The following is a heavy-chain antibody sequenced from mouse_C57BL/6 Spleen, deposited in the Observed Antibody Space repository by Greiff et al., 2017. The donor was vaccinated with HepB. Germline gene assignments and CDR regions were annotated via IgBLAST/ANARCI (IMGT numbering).Heavy chain of an antibody. CDR2: IDPSDSYT. Sequence: VQLQQPGAELVMPGASVKLSCKASGYTFTSYWMHWVKQRPGQGLEWIGEIDPSDSYTNYNQKFKGKSTLTVDKSSSTAYMQLSSLTSEDSAVYYCARYYYGSGYGCWGQGTTLTVSS. J-gene: IGHJ2*01. CDR1: GYTFTSYW. D-gene: IGHD1-1*01. CDR3: ARYYYGSGYGC. V-gene: IGHV1-69*01.